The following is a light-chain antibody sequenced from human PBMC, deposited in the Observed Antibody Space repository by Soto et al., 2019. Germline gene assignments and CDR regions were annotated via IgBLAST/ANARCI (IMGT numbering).Light chain of an antibody. J-gene: IGKJ1*01. CDR3: MQSIQLPRT. CDR2: EFS. Sequence: DTVMTQTPLSLSVTAGHPSSISCKSSESLLHSDGKTYLYWYLQKPGQPPKLLIYEFSNRFSGVPDRLSGSGSGQDFTMNISRVEAEDVGVYYCMQSIQLPRTFGQGTKVDIK. V-gene: IGKV2D-29*01. CDR1: ESLLHSDGKTY.